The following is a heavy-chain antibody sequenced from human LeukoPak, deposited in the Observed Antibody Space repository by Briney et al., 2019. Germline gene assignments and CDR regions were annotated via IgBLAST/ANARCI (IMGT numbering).Heavy chain of an antibody. CDR2: IRYDGSNK. CDR1: GFTFSSYG. Sequence: GGSLRLSCAASGFTFSSYGMHWVRQAPGKGLEWVAFIRYDGSNKYYADSVKGRFTISRDNSKNTLYLQMNSLRAEDTAVYYCAKDPTDGSGYYMDVWGKGTTVTISS. J-gene: IGHJ6*03. D-gene: IGHD3-10*01. CDR3: AKDPTDGSGYYMDV. V-gene: IGHV3-30*02.